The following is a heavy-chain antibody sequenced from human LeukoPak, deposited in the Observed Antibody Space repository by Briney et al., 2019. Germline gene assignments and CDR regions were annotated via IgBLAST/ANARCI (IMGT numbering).Heavy chain of an antibody. V-gene: IGHV1-46*01. D-gene: IGHD3-10*01. CDR3: ARTMVRGVRNNWFDP. CDR1: GYTFTGYY. J-gene: IGHJ5*02. CDR2: INPSGGST. Sequence: ASVKVSCKASGYTFTGYYMHWVRQAPGQGLEWMGIINPSGGSTSYAQKFQGRVTMTRDTSTSTVYMGLSSLRSVDTAVYYCARTMVRGVRNNWFDPWGQGTLVTVSS.